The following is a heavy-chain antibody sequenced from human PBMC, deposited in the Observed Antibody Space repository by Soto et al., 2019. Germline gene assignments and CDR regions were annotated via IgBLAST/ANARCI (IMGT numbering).Heavy chain of an antibody. CDR1: GGSVSSGSYY. CDR3: ARNWIAARPNYYYYYGMDV. J-gene: IGHJ6*02. V-gene: IGHV4-61*01. CDR2: IYYSGST. D-gene: IGHD6-6*01. Sequence: SEPLALPCTVSGGSVSSGSYYWSWIRQPPGKGLEWIGYIYYSGSTNYNPSLKSRVTISVDTSKNQFSLKLSSVTAADTAVYYCARNWIAARPNYYYYYGMDVWGQGTTVTVAS.